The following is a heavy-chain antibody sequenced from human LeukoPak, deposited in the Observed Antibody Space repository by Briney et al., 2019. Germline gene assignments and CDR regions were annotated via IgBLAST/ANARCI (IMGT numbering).Heavy chain of an antibody. CDR3: ARGRYGDLFDY. CDR1: GFTFSSYS. D-gene: IGHD4-17*01. V-gene: IGHV3-21*01. Sequence: GGSLRLSCAASGFTFSSYSMIWVRQAPGKGLEWVSSISGTSNYIYYADSVKGRFTISRDNAKNSLYLQMNSLRAEDTAVYYCARGRYGDLFDYWGQGTLVTVSS. J-gene: IGHJ4*02. CDR2: ISGTSNYI.